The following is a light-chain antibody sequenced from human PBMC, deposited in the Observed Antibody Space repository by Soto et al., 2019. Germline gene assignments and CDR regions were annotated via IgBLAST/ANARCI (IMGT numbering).Light chain of an antibody. J-gene: IGKJ5*01. CDR1: QSVSFY. CDR2: AAS. V-gene: IGKV1-39*01. Sequence: DIQMTQSPTSLSASVGDRVTIICRASQSVSFYLNWFQQKPGEAPKLLIAAASSLHRGVPSRFSGSGSGTEFTLTISNVQPEDFATYYCQQSYSAPRAFGPGTRLEIK. CDR3: QQSYSAPRA.